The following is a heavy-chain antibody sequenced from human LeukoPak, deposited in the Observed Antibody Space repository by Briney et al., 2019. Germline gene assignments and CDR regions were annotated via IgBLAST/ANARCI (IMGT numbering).Heavy chain of an antibody. D-gene: IGHD4-17*01. CDR1: GYTFTSYG. CDR3: ARDGDYAPYYYYYGMDV. J-gene: IGHJ6*02. CDR2: ISAYNGNT. V-gene: IGHV1-18*01. Sequence: ASVKVSRKASGYTFTSYGISWVRQAPGQGLEWMGWISAYNGNTNYAQKLQGRVTMTTDTSTSTAYMELRSLRSDDTAVYYCARDGDYAPYYYYYGMDVWGQGTTVTVSS.